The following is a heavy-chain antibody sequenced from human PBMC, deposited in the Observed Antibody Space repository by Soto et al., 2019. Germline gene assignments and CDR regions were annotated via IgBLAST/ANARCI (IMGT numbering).Heavy chain of an antibody. CDR3: ARLHFYDFWSGPVPMDV. J-gene: IGHJ6*02. CDR2: IHYTGNT. Sequence: QVQLQESGPGLVKPSETLSLICTVSGGSVSSGTYQWSWIRQSPGKGLEWIGYIHYTGNTNYNPSLKSRVSTSVDTSKNQFSLKLTSVTAADTALYFCARLHFYDFWSGPVPMDVWGQGTAVTVSS. V-gene: IGHV4-61*01. D-gene: IGHD3-3*01. CDR1: GGSVSSGTYQ.